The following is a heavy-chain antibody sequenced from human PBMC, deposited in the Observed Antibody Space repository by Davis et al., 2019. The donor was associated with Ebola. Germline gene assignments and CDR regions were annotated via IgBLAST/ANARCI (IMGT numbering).Heavy chain of an antibody. CDR3: ARGTETTLWYFDL. Sequence: HTGGSLRLSCAASGFTFSSYWMHWVRHAPGKGLVWVSRINSDGSRTDYADSVRGRFTISRDNARKTLYLQMNSLRAEDTAVYYCARGTETTLWYFDLWGRGTLVTVSS. J-gene: IGHJ2*01. D-gene: IGHD1-7*01. CDR1: GFTFSSYW. V-gene: IGHV3-74*01. CDR2: INSDGSRT.